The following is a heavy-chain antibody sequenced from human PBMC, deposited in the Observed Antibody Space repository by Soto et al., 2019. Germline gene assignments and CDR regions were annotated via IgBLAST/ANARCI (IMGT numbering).Heavy chain of an antibody. V-gene: IGHV5-51*01. CDR2: ICPGDSDT. D-gene: IGHD5-18*01. CDR3: ARHLRAMGKNYCYYGMYX. J-gene: IGHJ6*02. CDR1: GYSFTSYW. Sequence: GESLKISWKGSGYSFTSYWIGWVRQMPGKGLELMGIICPGDSDTRYSPSFQGQVTIAAYKSISTAYLQWSSLKASDTAMYYCARHLRAMGKNYCYYGMYXWGQGTTVTVS.